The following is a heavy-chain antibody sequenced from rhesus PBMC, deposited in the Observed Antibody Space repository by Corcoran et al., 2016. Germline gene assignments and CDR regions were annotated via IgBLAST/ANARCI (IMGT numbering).Heavy chain of an antibody. Sequence: EVQLVESGGGLVQPGGSLRPSCAASGFTFSNSWMSWVRQAPGKGLEWVARIKSKDDGGTADYAASVKGRFTISGDDSKNTLYMKMNSLKTEDTAVYYCTTDPLQYLDWLLSDYWGQGVLVTVSS. J-gene: IGHJ4*01. V-gene: IGHV3-30*02. D-gene: IGHD3-3*01. CDR2: IKSKDDGGTA. CDR1: GFTFSNSW. CDR3: TTDPLQYLDWLLSDY.